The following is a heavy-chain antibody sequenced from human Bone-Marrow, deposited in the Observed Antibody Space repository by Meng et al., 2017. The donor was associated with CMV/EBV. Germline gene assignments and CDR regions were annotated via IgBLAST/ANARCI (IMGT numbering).Heavy chain of an antibody. V-gene: IGHV1-69*05. CDR2: SSPVSGAA. D-gene: IGHD3-3*01. CDR3: ARLNSFGVVII. J-gene: IGHJ4*02. Sequence: CKASGGTFSSSPVSWVRQAPGHGLEWMGGSSPVSGAATYAQKFRGRVTITMDESRSTAYMELTSLGSDDTAVFYCARLNSFGVVIIWGQGTLVTVSS. CDR1: GGTFSSSP.